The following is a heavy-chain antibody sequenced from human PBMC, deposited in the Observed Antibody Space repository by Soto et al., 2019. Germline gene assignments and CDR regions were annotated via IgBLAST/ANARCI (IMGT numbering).Heavy chain of an antibody. Sequence: QVKLVQSGAEVKKPGASVKVSCKASGYTFTSYGISWVRQAPGQGLEWMGWISAYNGNTNYAQKLQGRVTMTTDTSTRTAYMELRSLRSDDTAVYYCARDFHDYGDYAIPFWFDPWGQGTLVTVSS. J-gene: IGHJ5*02. CDR2: ISAYNGNT. CDR1: GYTFTSYG. D-gene: IGHD4-17*01. CDR3: ARDFHDYGDYAIPFWFDP. V-gene: IGHV1-18*01.